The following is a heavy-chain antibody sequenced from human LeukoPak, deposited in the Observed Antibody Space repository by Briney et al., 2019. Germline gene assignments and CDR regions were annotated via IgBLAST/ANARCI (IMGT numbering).Heavy chain of an antibody. CDR2: INDSGVT. Sequence: SETLSLTCAVYGGSFSGYYWSWVRQPPGKGLEWIGGINDSGVTNYNPSLKSRGTISQDTSKNQFSLTLRSVTAADTAVYYCARDRVGRAVPGEYGLDVWGQGTTVTVSS. V-gene: IGHV4-34*01. CDR3: ARDRVGRAVPGEYGLDV. J-gene: IGHJ6*02. CDR1: GGSFSGYY. D-gene: IGHD6-19*01.